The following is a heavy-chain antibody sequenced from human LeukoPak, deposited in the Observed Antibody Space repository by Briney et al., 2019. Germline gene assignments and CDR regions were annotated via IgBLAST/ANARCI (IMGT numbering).Heavy chain of an antibody. D-gene: IGHD3-16*02. CDR3: ARGTAGYHSSYFDY. J-gene: IGHJ4*02. Sequence: PGGSLRLSCAASGFTFSSPWMHWARQAPGKGLVWVSRINSDGSATAYADSVKGRFTISRDNAENTLYLQMNSLRAEDTAVYYCARGTAGYHSSYFDYWGQGTLVTVSS. CDR2: INSDGSAT. V-gene: IGHV3-74*01. CDR1: GFTFSSPW.